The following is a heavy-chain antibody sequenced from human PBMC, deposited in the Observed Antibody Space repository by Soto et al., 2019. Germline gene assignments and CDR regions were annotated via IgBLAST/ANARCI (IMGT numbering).Heavy chain of an antibody. CDR1: GFTFSSYS. Sequence: GSLRLSCAASGFTFSSYSMNWVRQAPGKGLEWVSSISSSSSYIYYADSVKGRFTISRDNAKNSLYLQMNSLRAEDTAVYYCARDGVDSSGYYNLAAGWFDPWGQGTLVTVSS. D-gene: IGHD3-22*01. J-gene: IGHJ5*02. CDR3: ARDGVDSSGYYNLAAGWFDP. V-gene: IGHV3-21*01. CDR2: ISSSSSYI.